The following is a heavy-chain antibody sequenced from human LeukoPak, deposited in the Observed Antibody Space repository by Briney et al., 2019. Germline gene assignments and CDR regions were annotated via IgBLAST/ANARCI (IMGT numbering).Heavy chain of an antibody. CDR2: IYTSGST. Sequence: SETLSLTCTVSGGSISSYYWSWIRQPAGQGLEWIGRIYTSGSTNYNPSLKSRVTMSVDTSKNQFSLKLSSVTAADTAVYYCARDPYYDFWSGSYDIWGQGTMVTVSS. CDR1: GGSISSYY. CDR3: ARDPYYDFWSGSYDI. D-gene: IGHD3-3*01. J-gene: IGHJ3*02. V-gene: IGHV4-4*07.